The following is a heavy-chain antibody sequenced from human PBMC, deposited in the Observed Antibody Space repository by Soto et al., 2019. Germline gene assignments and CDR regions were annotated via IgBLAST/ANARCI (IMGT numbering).Heavy chain of an antibody. J-gene: IGHJ3*02. V-gene: IGHV4-39*01. CDR2: IYHTKDT. Sequence: QLQLQESGPGLVTPSETLSLNCTVSGGSLSRSSSFWGWIRQSPAKGLEWIGSIYHTKDTYYNPSLRSRVTISADTSRNQFSLRLSSVSAADTAVYYCARPRNYAFDIWGPGTMVAVSS. CDR1: GGSLSRSSSF. CDR3: ARPRNYAFDI.